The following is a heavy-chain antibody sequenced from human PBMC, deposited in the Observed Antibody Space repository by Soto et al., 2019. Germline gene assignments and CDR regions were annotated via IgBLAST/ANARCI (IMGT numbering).Heavy chain of an antibody. D-gene: IGHD6-13*01. CDR3: AKGTRKGSYSRSWNFDL. J-gene: IGHJ2*01. CDR1: GFTFSSYG. Sequence: QVQLVESGGGVVQPGRSLRLSCAASGFTFSSYGMHWVRQAPGKGLEWVAVISYDESNKYYADSVKGRFTISRDNSKNRLYRQMDSLRAEDTAVYYCAKGTRKGSYSRSWNFDLWGRGTLVAVSS. CDR2: ISYDESNK. V-gene: IGHV3-30*18.